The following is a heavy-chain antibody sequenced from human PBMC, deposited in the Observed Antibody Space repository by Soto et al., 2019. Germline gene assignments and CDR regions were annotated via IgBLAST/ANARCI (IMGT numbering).Heavy chain of an antibody. J-gene: IGHJ4*02. Sequence: QVQLMQSGAEVRKPGASVRLSCETSGYNFNQYYIHWARQAPGQGLEWMGIINLRGGTTEYAHKFRGRVTVTGDTSTRTAYMELRSLRSDDTAIYFCARGPDDSDVPRWDYWGQGTLVTVSS. CDR3: ARGPDDSDVPRWDY. D-gene: IGHD4-17*01. V-gene: IGHV1-46*02. CDR1: GYNFNQYY. CDR2: INLRGGTT.